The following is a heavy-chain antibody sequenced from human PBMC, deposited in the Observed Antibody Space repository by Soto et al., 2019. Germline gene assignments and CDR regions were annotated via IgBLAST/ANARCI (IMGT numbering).Heavy chain of an antibody. D-gene: IGHD3-10*01. CDR3: ASSSMVPVDYFDF. V-gene: IGHV4-59*11. CDR1: GDSLKNHY. CDR2: IYDSGST. J-gene: IGHJ4*02. Sequence: SETLSLTCSVSGDSLKNHYWAWIRHSPGKGLEWIGNIYDSGSTNYSPALKSRVSMSVDTSKNLFSLKMNSVTAADTAVYYCASSSMVPVDYFDFWGQGTVVTVSS.